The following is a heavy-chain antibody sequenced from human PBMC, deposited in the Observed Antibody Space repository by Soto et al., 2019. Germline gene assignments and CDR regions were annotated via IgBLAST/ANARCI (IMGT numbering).Heavy chain of an antibody. CDR3: AKDSGFIAARPEGDFDY. Sequence: GGSLRLSCAASGFTFSSYGMHWVRQAPGKGLEWVAVISYDGSNKYYADSVKGRFTISRDNSKNTLYLQMNSLRAEDTAVYYCAKDSGFIAARPEGDFDYWGQGTLVTVSS. CDR2: ISYDGSNK. D-gene: IGHD6-6*01. J-gene: IGHJ4*02. V-gene: IGHV3-30*18. CDR1: GFTFSSYG.